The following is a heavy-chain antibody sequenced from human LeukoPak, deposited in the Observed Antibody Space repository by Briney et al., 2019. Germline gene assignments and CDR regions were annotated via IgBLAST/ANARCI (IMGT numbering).Heavy chain of an antibody. D-gene: IGHD5-24*01. CDR2: ISGSGSGGST. CDR1: GFTFSSSA. Sequence: GGSLRLSCAASGFTFSSSAMSWVRQAPGKGLEGVSSISGSGSGGSTYYADSAKGRCTISRDNSKNTLYLQMNSLIAEATAVYYCAKSGYNRFDYWGQGTRVTVSS. J-gene: IGHJ4*02. V-gene: IGHV3-23*01. CDR3: AKSGYNRFDY.